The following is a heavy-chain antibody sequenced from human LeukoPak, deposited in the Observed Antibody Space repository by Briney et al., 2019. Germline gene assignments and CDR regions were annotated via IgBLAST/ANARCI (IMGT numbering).Heavy chain of an antibody. V-gene: IGHV4-34*01. Sequence: PSETLSLTCAVYGGSFSGYYWSWIRQPPGKGLEWIGEINHSGSTNYNPSLKSPVTISVDTSKNQFSLKLSSVTAADTAVYYCAPLEGLVAGTWDNWFDPWGQGTLVTVSS. J-gene: IGHJ5*02. CDR3: APLEGLVAGTWDNWFDP. CDR2: INHSGST. D-gene: IGHD6-19*01. CDR1: GGSFSGYY.